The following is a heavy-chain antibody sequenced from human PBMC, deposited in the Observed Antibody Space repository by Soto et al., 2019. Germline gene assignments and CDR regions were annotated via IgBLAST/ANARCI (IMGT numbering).Heavy chain of an antibody. CDR2: IIPIFGTA. J-gene: IGHJ4*02. D-gene: IGHD6-19*01. Sequence: SVKVSCKASGGTFSSYAISWVRQAPGQGLEWMGGIIPIFGTANYAQKFQGRVTITADESTSTAYMELSSLRSEDTAVYYCAREDRDSSGWYGWADYWGQGTLVTVSS. CDR1: GGTFSSYA. CDR3: AREDRDSSGWYGWADY. V-gene: IGHV1-69*13.